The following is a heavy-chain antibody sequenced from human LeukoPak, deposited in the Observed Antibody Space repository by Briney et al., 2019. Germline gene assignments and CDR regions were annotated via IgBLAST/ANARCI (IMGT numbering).Heavy chain of an antibody. D-gene: IGHD3-3*01. J-gene: IGHJ5*02. Sequence: GASVKVSCKASGYTFTSYGISWVRQAPGQGLEWMGWISAYNSNTNYAQKLQGRVTMTTDTSTSTAYMELRSLRSDDTAVYYCARDGTYYDFWSGSQNWFDPWGQGTLVTVSS. V-gene: IGHV1-18*01. CDR2: ISAYNSNT. CDR3: ARDGTYYDFWSGSQNWFDP. CDR1: GYTFTSYG.